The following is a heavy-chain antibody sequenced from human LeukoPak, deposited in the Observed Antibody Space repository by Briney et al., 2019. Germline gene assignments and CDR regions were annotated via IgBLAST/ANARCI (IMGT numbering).Heavy chain of an antibody. V-gene: IGHV1-46*01. D-gene: IGHD2-15*01. CDR1: GYTFTRYY. CDR3: ARDIGPGAVFDY. J-gene: IGHJ4*02. CDR2: INPSGGST. Sequence: GASVKVSCKASGYTFTRYYIHWVRQAPGQGLEWMGIINPSGGSTNYAQKFQGRATMTRDTSISTAYVELSRLTTDDTAFFYCARDIGPGAVFDYWGQGTLVPVSS.